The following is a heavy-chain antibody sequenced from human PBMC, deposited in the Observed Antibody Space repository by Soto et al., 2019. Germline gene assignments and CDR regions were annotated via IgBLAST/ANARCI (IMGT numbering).Heavy chain of an antibody. D-gene: IGHD6-19*01. Sequence: GGSLRLSCTASGFTFGDYAMSWVRQAPGKGLEWVGFIRSKAYGGTTEYAASVKGRFTISRDDSKSIPYLQMNSLKTEDTAVYYCTRYLVAGSLYFDYWGQGTLVTVSS. J-gene: IGHJ4*02. V-gene: IGHV3-49*04. CDR1: GFTFGDYA. CDR3: TRYLVAGSLYFDY. CDR2: IRSKAYGGTT.